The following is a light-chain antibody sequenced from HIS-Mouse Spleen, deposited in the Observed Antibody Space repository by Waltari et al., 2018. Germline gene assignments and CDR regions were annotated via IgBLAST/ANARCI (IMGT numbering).Light chain of an antibody. CDR1: NIGSKR. CDR3: QVWDSSSDHYV. Sequence: SYVLTQPPSVSGAPGKTARITCGGNNIGSKRVHWYQQKPGPAPVLVVYDDSDRPSGIPERFSGSNSGNTATLTISRVEAGDEADYYCQVWDSSSDHYVFGTGTKVTVL. CDR2: DDS. V-gene: IGLV3-21*03. J-gene: IGLJ1*01.